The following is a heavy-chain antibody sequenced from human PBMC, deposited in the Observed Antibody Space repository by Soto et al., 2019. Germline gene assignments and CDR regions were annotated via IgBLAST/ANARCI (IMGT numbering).Heavy chain of an antibody. Sequence: EVQLVESGGGLVQPGGSLRLSCAASGFTVSSNYMSWVRKAPGKGLEWVSVIYSDGSTYYADSVKGRFTISRHNSKNTLYLQMNSLRAEDTAVYYCARDPYYDSSGYLASNGMDVWGQGTTGTVSS. V-gene: IGHV3-53*04. J-gene: IGHJ6*02. CDR2: IYSDGST. CDR3: ARDPYYDSSGYLASNGMDV. CDR1: GFTVSSNY. D-gene: IGHD3-22*01.